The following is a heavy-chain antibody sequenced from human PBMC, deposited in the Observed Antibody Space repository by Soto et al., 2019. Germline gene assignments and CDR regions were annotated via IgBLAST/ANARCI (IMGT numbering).Heavy chain of an antibody. Sequence: GASVKVSCKASGGTFSSYAISWVRQAPGQGPEWMGGIIPIFGTANYAQKFQGRVTITADESTSTAYMELSSLRSEDTAVYYCARSSSGYYYGSDYWGQGTLVTVSS. CDR1: GGTFSSYA. CDR3: ARSSSGYYYGSDY. CDR2: IIPIFGTA. J-gene: IGHJ4*02. V-gene: IGHV1-69*13. D-gene: IGHD3-22*01.